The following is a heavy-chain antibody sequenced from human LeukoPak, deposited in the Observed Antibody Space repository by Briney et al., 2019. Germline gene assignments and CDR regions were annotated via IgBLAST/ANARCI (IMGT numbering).Heavy chain of an antibody. CDR3: ARGGVVPAAIPWFDP. CDR2: IYYSGST. Sequence: PSETLSLTCTVSGGSISSGGYYWSWIRQHPGKGLEWIGYIYYSGSTYYNPSLKSRVTISVDTSKNQFSLKLSSVTAADTAVYYCARGGVVPAAIPWFDPWGQGTLVTVSS. V-gene: IGHV4-31*03. D-gene: IGHD2-2*01. J-gene: IGHJ5*02. CDR1: GGSISSGGYY.